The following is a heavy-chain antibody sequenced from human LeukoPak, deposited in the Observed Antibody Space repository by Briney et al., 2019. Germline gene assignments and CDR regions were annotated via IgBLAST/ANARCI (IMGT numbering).Heavy chain of an antibody. V-gene: IGHV3-48*03. D-gene: IGHD6-13*01. J-gene: IGHJ4*02. CDR3: ARGSSSWSLTFDY. CDR2: ISSSGSTI. CDR1: GFTFSSYE. Sequence: GGSLRLSCAASGFTFSSYEMNWVRQAPGKGLEWVSYISSSGSTIYYADSVKGRFTISRDNAKNSLYLQMNSLRAEDTAVYYCARGSSSWSLTFDYWGQGTLVTVSS.